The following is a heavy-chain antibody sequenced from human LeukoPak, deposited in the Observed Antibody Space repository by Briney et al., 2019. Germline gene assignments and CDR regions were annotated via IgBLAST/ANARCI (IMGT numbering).Heavy chain of an antibody. V-gene: IGHV4-39*01. CDR3: ARSRRPPYLVVITQYPPYYFDY. CDR2: IYYSGST. Sequence: SETLSLTCTVSSGSISSSSYYWGWIRQPPGKGLEWIGSIYYSGSTYYNPSLKSRVTISVDTSKNQFSLKLSSVTAADTAVYYCARSRRPPYLVVITQYPPYYFDYWRQGTLVTVSS. J-gene: IGHJ4*02. CDR1: SGSISSSSYY. D-gene: IGHD3-22*01.